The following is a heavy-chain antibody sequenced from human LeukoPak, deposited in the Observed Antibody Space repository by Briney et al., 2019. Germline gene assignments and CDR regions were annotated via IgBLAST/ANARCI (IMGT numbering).Heavy chain of an antibody. J-gene: IGHJ4*02. CDR1: GGNCNTYS. V-gene: IGHV1-69*13. Sequence: SVKLSCKASGGNCNTYSLSWIRQAPGQGLEWMGGFTTILRTPTYAQKFQDRVKLIADEVTGTVYMDLGGLRSEDTAIYYCARRLHARRDPYNPFDSWGQGTLVTVSA. D-gene: IGHD5-24*01. CDR3: ARRLHARRDPYNPFDS. CDR2: FTTILRTP.